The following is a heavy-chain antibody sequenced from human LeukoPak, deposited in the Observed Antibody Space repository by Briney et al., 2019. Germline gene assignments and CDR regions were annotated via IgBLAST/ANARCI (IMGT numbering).Heavy chain of an antibody. J-gene: IGHJ4*02. Sequence: SETLSLTCTVSGGSISSGGYYWSWIRQHPGKGLEWIGYIYYSGSTYYNPSLKSRVTISVDTSKNQFSLKLSSVTAADTAVYYCARVGRRWLVDYWGQGTLVTVSS. CDR3: ARVGRRWLVDY. V-gene: IGHV4-31*03. CDR2: IYYSGST. D-gene: IGHD6-19*01. CDR1: GGSISSGGYY.